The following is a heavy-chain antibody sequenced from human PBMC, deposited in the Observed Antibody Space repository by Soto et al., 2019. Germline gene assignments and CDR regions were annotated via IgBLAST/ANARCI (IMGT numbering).Heavy chain of an antibody. Sequence: PGGSLRLSCAASGFTFSDYYMSWIRQAPGKGLEWVSYISSSGSTIYYADSVKGRFTISRDNAKNSLYLQMNSLRAEDTAVYYCARDLNIGYSYGYIPGYYYYGMEVWGQGTTVTVSS. V-gene: IGHV3-11*01. CDR3: ARDLNIGYSYGYIPGYYYYGMEV. D-gene: IGHD5-18*01. CDR2: ISSSGSTI. CDR1: GFTFSDYY. J-gene: IGHJ6*02.